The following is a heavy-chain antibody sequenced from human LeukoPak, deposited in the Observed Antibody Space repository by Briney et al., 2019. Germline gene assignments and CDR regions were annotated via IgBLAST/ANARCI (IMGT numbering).Heavy chain of an antibody. CDR2: ISAYNGNT. J-gene: IGHJ4*02. Sequence: ASVKVSCKASGYTFTSYGISWVRQAPGQGLEWMGWISAYNGNTNYAQKLQGRVTMTTDTSTSTAYMELRSLRSDDTAVYYCASGRGYYDSSGYYYDLDYWGQGTLVTVSS. V-gene: IGHV1-18*01. D-gene: IGHD3-22*01. CDR1: GYTFTSYG. CDR3: ASGRGYYDSSGYYYDLDY.